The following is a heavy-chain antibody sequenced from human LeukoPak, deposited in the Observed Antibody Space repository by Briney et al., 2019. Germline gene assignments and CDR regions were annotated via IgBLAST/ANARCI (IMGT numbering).Heavy chain of an antibody. CDR1: GFTFSSYA. J-gene: IGHJ2*01. CDR2: ISGSGGST. CDR3: ARRWPARDTVMVSTMIKWYFDL. D-gene: IGHD5-18*01. V-gene: IGHV3-23*01. Sequence: GGSLRLSCAASGFTFSSYAMSWVRQAPGKGLEWVSAISGSGGSTYYADSVKGRFTISRDNSKNTLYLQMGSLRAEDMAVYYCARRWPARDTVMVSTMIKWYFDLWGRGTLVTVSP.